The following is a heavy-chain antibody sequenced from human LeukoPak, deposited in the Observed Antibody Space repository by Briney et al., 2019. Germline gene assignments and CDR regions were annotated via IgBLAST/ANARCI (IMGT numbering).Heavy chain of an antibody. CDR2: ISGSGGST. Sequence: GESLRHSCAASGFTFSSYARSWVRQTPGKGLEWVSAISGSGGSTYYADSVKGRFTISRDNSKNTLYLQMNSLRAEDTAVYYCAKGRLTVVTPLFFDYWGQGTLVTVSS. J-gene: IGHJ4*02. CDR1: GFTFSSYA. V-gene: IGHV3-23*01. D-gene: IGHD4-23*01. CDR3: AKGRLTVVTPLFFDY.